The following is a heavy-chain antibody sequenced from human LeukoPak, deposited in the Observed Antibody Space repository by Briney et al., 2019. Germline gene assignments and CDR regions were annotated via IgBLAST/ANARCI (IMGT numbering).Heavy chain of an antibody. J-gene: IGHJ4*02. CDR2: IWYDGSNN. CDR1: GFTFSSYG. Sequence: GGSLRLSCAASGFTFSSYGMHWVRQAPGKGLEWVAVIWYDGSNNNYADSVKGRFTISRDNSKNTLYLQMNSLRAEDTAVYYCAREGWILRGYFDYWGQGTLVTVSS. D-gene: IGHD5-18*01. CDR3: AREGWILRGYFDY. V-gene: IGHV3-33*01.